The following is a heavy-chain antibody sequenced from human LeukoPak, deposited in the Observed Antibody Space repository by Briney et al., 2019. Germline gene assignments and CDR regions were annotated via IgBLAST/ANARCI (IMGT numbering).Heavy chain of an antibody. Sequence: SETLSLTCTVSGGSINSYYWSWIRQPPGKGLDWIGYIYYSGSTNYNPSLKSRVTISVDTSKNQFSLKMSSVTAADTAVYYCARARDGHINNWFDPWGQGTLVIVSS. J-gene: IGHJ5*02. CDR1: GGSINSYY. CDR3: ARARDGHINNWFDP. V-gene: IGHV4-59*01. D-gene: IGHD5-24*01. CDR2: IYYSGST.